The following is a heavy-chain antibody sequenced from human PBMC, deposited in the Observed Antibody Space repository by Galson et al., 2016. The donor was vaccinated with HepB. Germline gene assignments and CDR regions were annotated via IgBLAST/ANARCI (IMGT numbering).Heavy chain of an antibody. V-gene: IGHV3-48*04. CDR3: AREDGGSQGLLRLFDY. CDR2: VSSSSSAR. CDR1: GFTFSGYS. D-gene: IGHD2-15*01. Sequence: SLRLSCAASGFTFSGYSMNWVRQAPGKGLEWLSCVSSSSSARFYADSVKGRFSISRDNAKNSLYLQMNSLRAEDTAVYYCAREDGGSQGLLRLFDYWGQGTLVTVSS. J-gene: IGHJ4*02.